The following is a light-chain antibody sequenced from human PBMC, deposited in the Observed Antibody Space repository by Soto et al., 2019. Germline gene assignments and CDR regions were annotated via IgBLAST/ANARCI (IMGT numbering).Light chain of an antibody. CDR2: EVS. V-gene: IGLV2-8*01. J-gene: IGLJ2*01. CDR3: TSYGGRDNLI. Sequence: QSALTQPPSASGSPGQSVTISCTGTSSDVGAYNYVSWYQQHPGKAPKVMIYEVSKRPSGVPDRFSGSKSGNTASLTVSGLQAEDEGDYYCTSYGGRDNLIFGGGTKLTVL. CDR1: SSDVGAYNY.